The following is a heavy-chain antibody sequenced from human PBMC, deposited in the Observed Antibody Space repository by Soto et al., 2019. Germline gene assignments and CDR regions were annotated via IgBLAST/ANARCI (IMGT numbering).Heavy chain of an antibody. Sequence: QVHLVESGGGVVQPGRSLRLSCAASGFTFSSYGMHWVRQAPGKGLEWVAVISYDGSNKYYADSVKGRFTISRDNSKNTLYLQMNSLRAEDTAVYYCAKDQTYYDFWSGYYPPYGMDVWGQGTTVTVSS. CDR2: ISYDGSNK. V-gene: IGHV3-30*18. CDR1: GFTFSSYG. CDR3: AKDQTYYDFWSGYYPPYGMDV. D-gene: IGHD3-3*01. J-gene: IGHJ6*02.